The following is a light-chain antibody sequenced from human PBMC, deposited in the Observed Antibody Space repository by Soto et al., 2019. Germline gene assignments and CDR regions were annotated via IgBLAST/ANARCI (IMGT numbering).Light chain of an antibody. J-gene: IGKJ2*01. Sequence: DIQMTQSPSTLSASVGDRVTISCRASQSISSWLAWYQQKPGKAPKLLIYDASSLESGVPSRFSGSGSGTEFTLTISRLQPDDFATDYCQHVDPFGQGTKLESK. CDR2: DAS. CDR1: QSISSW. CDR3: QHVDP. V-gene: IGKV1-5*01.